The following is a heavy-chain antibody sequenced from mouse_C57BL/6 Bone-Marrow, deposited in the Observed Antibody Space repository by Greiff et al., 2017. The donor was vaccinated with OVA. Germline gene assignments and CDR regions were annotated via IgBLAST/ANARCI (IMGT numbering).Heavy chain of an antibody. CDR1: GFTFSDAW. CDR2: IRNKANNHAT. CDR3: TIYYDYDDEYAMDY. D-gene: IGHD2-4*01. V-gene: IGHV6-6*01. Sequence: EVKVVESGGGLVQPGGSMKLSCAASGFTFSDAWMDWVRQSPEKGLEWVAEIRNKANNHATYYAESVKGRFTISRDDSKSSVYLQMNSLRAEDAGIEYCTIYYDYDDEYAMDYWGQGTSVTVSS. J-gene: IGHJ4*01.